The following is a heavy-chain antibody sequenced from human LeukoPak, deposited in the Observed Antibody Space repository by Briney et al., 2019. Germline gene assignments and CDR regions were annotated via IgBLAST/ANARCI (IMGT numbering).Heavy chain of an antibody. CDR2: IYSGGST. CDR1: GFTVSSNY. Sequence: GGSLRLSCAASGFTVSSNYMSWVRQAPGKGLEWVSVIYSGGSTYYSDSVKGRFTISRDNSKNTLYLQMNSLRAEDTAVYYFARDYHYYDSSGYYDYYYGMDVWGQGTTVTVSS. D-gene: IGHD3-22*01. V-gene: IGHV3-66*01. J-gene: IGHJ6*02. CDR3: ARDYHYYDSSGYYDYYYGMDV.